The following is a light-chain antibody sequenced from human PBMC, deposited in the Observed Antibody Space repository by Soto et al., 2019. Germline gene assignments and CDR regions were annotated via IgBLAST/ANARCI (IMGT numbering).Light chain of an antibody. CDR2: DAS. Sequence: IQMTQSPSTLSASVGDRVTITCRASQSISSWLAWYQQKPGKAPKLLIYDASSLEGGVPSRFSGSGSGTEFTLTISSLQPDDFATYYCQQYNSYTYTFGQGTKLEIK. CDR3: QQYNSYTYT. V-gene: IGKV1-5*01. CDR1: QSISSW. J-gene: IGKJ2*01.